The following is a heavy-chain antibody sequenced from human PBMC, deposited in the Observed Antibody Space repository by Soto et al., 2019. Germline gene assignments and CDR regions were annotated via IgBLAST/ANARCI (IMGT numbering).Heavy chain of an antibody. D-gene: IGHD5-12*01. CDR3: VKEGIYGGYSNYYGMDV. CDR1: GFTFSSYA. V-gene: IGHV3-64D*08. CDR2: ISSNGGST. J-gene: IGHJ6*02. Sequence: GSLRLSCSASGFTFSSYAMRWVRQAPGKGLEYVSAISSNGGSTYYADSVKGRFTISRDNSKNTLYLQMSSLRAEDTAVYYCVKEGIYGGYSNYYGMDVWGQGTTVTVSS.